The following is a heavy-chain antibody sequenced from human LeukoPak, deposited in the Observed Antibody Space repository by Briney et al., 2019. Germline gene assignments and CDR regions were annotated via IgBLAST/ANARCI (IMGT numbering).Heavy chain of an antibody. CDR1: GGTFSSYA. V-gene: IGHV1-69*01. CDR3: ARETAAGSAFDI. CDR2: IIPIFGTA. Sequence: SVKVSCKASGGTFSSYAISWVRQAPGQGLEWMGGIIPIFGTANYAQKFQGRVTITADESTSTAYMELSSLRSEDTAVYYCARETAAGSAFDIWGQGTMVTVSS. D-gene: IGHD6-25*01. J-gene: IGHJ3*02.